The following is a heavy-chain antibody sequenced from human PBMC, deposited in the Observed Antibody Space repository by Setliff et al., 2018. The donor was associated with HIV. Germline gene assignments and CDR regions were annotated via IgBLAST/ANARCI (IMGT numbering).Heavy chain of an antibody. J-gene: IGHJ4*02. CDR1: GFTFSSYG. CDR2: IWYDGSNK. V-gene: IGHV3-33*08. CDR3: ARDTGQLVYYFDS. Sequence: GGSLRVSCAASGFTFSSYGMHWVRQAPGKGLEWVAVIWYDGSNKYYADSVKGRFTISRDNLKKRVYLQMSSLRAEDTAVYFCARDTGQLVYYFDSWGQGTLVTVSS. D-gene: IGHD6-6*01.